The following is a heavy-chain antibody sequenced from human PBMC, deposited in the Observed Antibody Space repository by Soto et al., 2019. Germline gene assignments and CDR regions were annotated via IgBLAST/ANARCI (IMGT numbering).Heavy chain of an antibody. CDR1: GFTFDDYT. J-gene: IGHJ4*02. D-gene: IGHD5-12*01. V-gene: IGHV3-43*01. CDR3: AKDGNIEGDGYNFYYFDY. Sequence: GGSLRLSCAASGFTFDDYTMHWVRQAPGKGLEWVSLISWDGGSTYYADSVKGRFTISRDNSKNSLYLQMNSLRTEDTALYYCAKDGNIEGDGYNFYYFDYWGQGTLVTVSS. CDR2: ISWDGGST.